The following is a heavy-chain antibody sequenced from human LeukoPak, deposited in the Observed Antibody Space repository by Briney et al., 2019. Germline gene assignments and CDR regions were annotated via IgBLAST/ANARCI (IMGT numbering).Heavy chain of an antibody. CDR2: INHSGST. J-gene: IGHJ6*03. V-gene: IGHV4-34*01. D-gene: IGHD1-26*01. Sequence: SETLSLTCAVYGGSFSGYYWSWIRQPPGKGLEWIGEINHSGSTNYNPSLKSRVTISVDTSKNQFSLKLSSVTAADTAVYYCARVARSGSYHYYYYYMDVWGKGTTVTVSS. CDR3: ARVARSGSYHYYYYYMDV. CDR1: GGSFSGYY.